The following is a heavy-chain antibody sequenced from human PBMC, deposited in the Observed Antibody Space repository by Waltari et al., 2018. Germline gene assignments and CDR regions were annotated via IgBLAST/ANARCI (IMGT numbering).Heavy chain of an antibody. V-gene: IGHV3-9*01. J-gene: IGHJ4*02. CDR1: GFTFDDYA. CDR2: ISCNSGSI. D-gene: IGHD5-12*01. Sequence: EVQLVESGGGLVQPGRSLRLSCAASGFTFDDYAMHWVRQAPGKGLEWVSSISCNSGSIGYANSVKVRFTISRYNAKNSLYLQMNSLRAEYTALYYCAKDRGGYSSVFDYWGQGTLVTVSS. CDR3: AKDRGGYSSVFDY.